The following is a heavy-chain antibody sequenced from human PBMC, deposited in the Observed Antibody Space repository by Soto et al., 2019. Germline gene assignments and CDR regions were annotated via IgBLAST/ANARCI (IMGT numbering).Heavy chain of an antibody. CDR2: ISSRSSTI. V-gene: IGHV3-11*01. J-gene: IGHJ4*02. D-gene: IGHD2-8*01. Sequence: QVQLVESGGGVVKPGGSLRLSCAASGFTFSDYYMSWIRQAPGKGLEWVSYISSRSSTIFYADSVKGRFTISRDNVKNSLYLQVNSLRAEDTAVYYCASGTNGAVFVDWGQGILVTVSS. CDR3: ASGTNGAVFVD. CDR1: GFTFSDYY.